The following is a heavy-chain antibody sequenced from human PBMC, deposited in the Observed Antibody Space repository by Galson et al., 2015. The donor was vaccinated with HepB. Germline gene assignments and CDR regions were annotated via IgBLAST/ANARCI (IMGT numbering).Heavy chain of an antibody. CDR3: VRGPYATTVAGGPFDY. J-gene: IGHJ4*02. Sequence: SLRLSCAASGFIFSNYWMHWVRQAPGKGLVWVSRIHSDGISSTYADSVKGRFTISRDNAKNTLYLQMNSRRAEDTAVYYCVRGPYATTVAGGPFDYWGQGSLVTVSS. V-gene: IGHV3-74*01. D-gene: IGHD6-19*01. CDR1: GFIFSNYW. CDR2: IHSDGISS.